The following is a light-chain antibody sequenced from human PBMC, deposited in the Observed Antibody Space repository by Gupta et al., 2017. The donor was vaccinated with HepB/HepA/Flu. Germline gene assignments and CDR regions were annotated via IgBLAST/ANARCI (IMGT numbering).Light chain of an antibody. CDR2: DVS. J-gene: IGLJ2*01. Sequence: QSALTQPASVAGSPGQSSTISCTGTSSDVGGYNYVSWYQQHPGKAPKLMIYDVSNRPSGVSNRFSGSKSGNTASLTISGLQAEDEADYYCSSYTSSSTLEVVFGGGTKLTV. CDR1: SSDVGGYNY. CDR3: SSYTSSSTLEVV. V-gene: IGLV2-14*01.